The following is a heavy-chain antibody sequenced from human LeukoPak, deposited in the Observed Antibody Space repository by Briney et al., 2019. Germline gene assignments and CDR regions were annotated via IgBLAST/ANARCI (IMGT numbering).Heavy chain of an antibody. CDR2: IPHNGST. V-gene: IGHV4-59*11. J-gene: IGHJ4*02. CDR1: GPSISSHY. CDR3: ARYYDSSGYTPWYDY. Sequence: SQTLSLPCTVSGPSISSHYWSWIRQPPTKALEWIGYIPHNGSTNYNPFLKGRVIISADTSKNQFSLKMNSVSAADTAVYYCARYYDSSGYTPWYDYWGQGILVTVSS. D-gene: IGHD3-22*01.